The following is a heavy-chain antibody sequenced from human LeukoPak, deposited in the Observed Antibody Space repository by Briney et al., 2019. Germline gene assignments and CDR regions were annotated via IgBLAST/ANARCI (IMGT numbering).Heavy chain of an antibody. D-gene: IGHD2-2*01. CDR1: GGSISSYY. CDR2: IYYSGST. J-gene: IGHJ5*02. V-gene: IGHV4-59*08. CDR3: ARLEVVPAASNNWFDP. Sequence: EPSETLSLTCTVSGGSISSYYWSWIRQPPGKGLEWIGYIYYSGSTNYNPSLKRRVTISVDTSKNQFSLKLSSVTAADTAVYYCARLEVVPAASNNWFDPWGQGTLVTVSS.